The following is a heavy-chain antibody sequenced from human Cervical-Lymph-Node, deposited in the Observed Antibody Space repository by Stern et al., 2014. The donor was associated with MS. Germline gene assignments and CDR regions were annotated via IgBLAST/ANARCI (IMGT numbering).Heavy chain of an antibody. D-gene: IGHD7-27*01. V-gene: IGHV3-21*01. J-gene: IGHJ6*02. CDR3: AKAGEAQRYNYYSMDV. CDR2: ISSSSSHI. Sequence: EVQLEESGGGLVKPGGSLRLSCAASGFTFNSYSMNWVRQAPGRGLECVSSISSSSSHIFYADSVRGRFTISRDNAKNSLYLQMNSLRAEDTAVYYCAKAGEAQRYNYYSMDVWGQGTTVTVSS. CDR1: GFTFNSYS.